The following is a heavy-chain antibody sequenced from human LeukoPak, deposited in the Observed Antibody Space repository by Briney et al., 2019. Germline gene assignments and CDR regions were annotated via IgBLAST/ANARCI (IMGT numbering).Heavy chain of an antibody. D-gene: IGHD6-19*01. J-gene: IGHJ4*02. Sequence: PSETLSLTCAVYGGSFSGYYWSWIRQPPGKGLEWIGEINHSGSTNYNPSLKSRVTISVDTSKNQFSLKLSSVTAADTAVCYCARARGYSSGWYLDYWGQGTLVTVSS. CDR2: INHSGST. CDR3: ARARGYSSGWYLDY. CDR1: GGSFSGYY. V-gene: IGHV4-34*01.